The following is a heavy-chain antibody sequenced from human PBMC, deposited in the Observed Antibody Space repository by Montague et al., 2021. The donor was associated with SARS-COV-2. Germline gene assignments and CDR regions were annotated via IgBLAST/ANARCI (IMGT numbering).Heavy chain of an antibody. Sequence: SETLSLTCTVSIRSSTYYCAWFRQHPGNGLEWIGSIYPGGKMFNNSSLKSRVTMSRDTSENQYSLNLNSVTAADTAVYYCAKHSGGWEVSGLDYWGQGTLVTVSS. J-gene: IGHJ4*02. CDR3: AKHSGGWEVSGLDY. D-gene: IGHD1-26*01. CDR1: IRSSTYY. CDR2: IYPGGKM. V-gene: IGHV4-39*01.